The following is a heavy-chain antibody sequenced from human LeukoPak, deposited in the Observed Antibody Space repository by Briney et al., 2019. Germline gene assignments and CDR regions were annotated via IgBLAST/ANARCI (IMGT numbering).Heavy chain of an antibody. CDR3: ARESDFWSGYSGY. CDR2: ISGSDGST. V-gene: IGHV3-23*01. CDR1: GFSFSSYA. J-gene: IGHJ4*02. Sequence: PGGSLRLSCAASGFSFSSYAMSWVRRAPGKGLEWVSGISGSDGSTYSADSVKGRFTISRDNSKNTLYLQMNSLRAEDTAVYYCARESDFWSGYSGYWGQGTLVTVSS. D-gene: IGHD3-3*01.